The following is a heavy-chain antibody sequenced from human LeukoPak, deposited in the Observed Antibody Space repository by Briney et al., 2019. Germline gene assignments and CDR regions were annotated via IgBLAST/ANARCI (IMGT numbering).Heavy chain of an antibody. CDR2: IYSGGST. D-gene: IGHD1-26*01. J-gene: IGHJ4*02. Sequence: GGSLGLSCAASGFTVSSNYMSWVRQAPGKGLEWVSVIYSGGSTYYADSVKGRFTISRDNSKNTLYLQMNSLRAEDTAVYYCATQVGATPYFDYWGQGTLVTVSS. V-gene: IGHV3-66*01. CDR1: GFTVSSNY. CDR3: ATQVGATPYFDY.